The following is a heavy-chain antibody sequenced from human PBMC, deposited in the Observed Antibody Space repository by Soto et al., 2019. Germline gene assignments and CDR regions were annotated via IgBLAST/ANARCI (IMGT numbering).Heavy chain of an antibody. V-gene: IGHV4-31*03. J-gene: IGHJ4*02. CDR2: IYYSGST. CDR1: GGSISSGGYY. CDR3: ARAGNGITIFGVVITYFDY. Sequence: LSLTCTVSGGSISSGGYYWSWIRQHPGKGLEWIGYIYYSGSTYYNPSLKSRVTISVDTSKNQFSLKLSSVTAADTAVYYCARAGNGITIFGVVITYFDYWGQGTLVTVSS. D-gene: IGHD3-3*01.